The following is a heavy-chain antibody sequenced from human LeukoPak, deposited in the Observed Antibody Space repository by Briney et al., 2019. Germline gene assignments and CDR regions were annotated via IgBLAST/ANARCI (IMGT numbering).Heavy chain of an antibody. V-gene: IGHV1-69*13. CDR3: ARDRQGPLRPRDRYYFDY. J-gene: IGHJ4*02. CDR2: IIPIFGTA. Sequence: SVKVSCKASGGTFSSYAISWVRQAPGQGLEWMGGIIPIFGTANYAQKFQGRVTITADDSTTTAYMMLSLMSSEDPAVYYCARDRQGPLRPRDRYYFDYWGQGTLVTVSS. CDR1: GGTFSSYA. D-gene: IGHD3-3*01.